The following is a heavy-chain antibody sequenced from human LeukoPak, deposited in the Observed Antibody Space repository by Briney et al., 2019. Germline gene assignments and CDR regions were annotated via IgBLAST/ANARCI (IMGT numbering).Heavy chain of an antibody. CDR1: GGSISSSSYY. D-gene: IGHD3-10*01. J-gene: IGHJ4*02. CDR2: IYYSGST. V-gene: IGHV4-39*01. CDR3: ARRTYYYGSGSPLFDY. Sequence: PSETLSLTCTVSGGSISSSSYYWGWIRQPPGKGLEWIGSIYYSGSTYYNPSLKSRVTISVDTSKNQFSLKLSSVTAADTAVYYCARRTYYYGSGSPLFDYWGQGTLVTVSS.